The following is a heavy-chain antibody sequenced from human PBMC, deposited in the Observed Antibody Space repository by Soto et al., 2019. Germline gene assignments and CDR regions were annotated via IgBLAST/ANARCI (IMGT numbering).Heavy chain of an antibody. CDR3: ARGADYTRRYYYYGMDV. V-gene: IGHV1-69*13. CDR1: GYTFTSYG. Sequence: QVQLVQSGAEVKKPGASVKVSCKASGYTFTSYGISWVRQAPGQGLEWMGGIIPIFGTANYAQKFQGRVTITADESTSTAYMELSSLRSEDTAVYYCARGADYTRRYYYYGMDVWGQGTTVTVSS. J-gene: IGHJ6*02. CDR2: IIPIFGTA. D-gene: IGHD4-4*01.